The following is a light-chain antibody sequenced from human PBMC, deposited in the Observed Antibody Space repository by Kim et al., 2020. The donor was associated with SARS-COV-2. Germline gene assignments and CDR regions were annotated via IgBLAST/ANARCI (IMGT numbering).Light chain of an antibody. CDR1: QNIRNY. CDR3: QQSYSNPPEYT. V-gene: IGKV1-39*01. J-gene: IGKJ2*01. CDR2: AAS. Sequence: DIQMTQSPSSLSASVGDIVTIACRASQNIRNYLNWYQQKPGKAPKVLIYAASTLQSGVPSRFSGSGSGTDFTLTISSLQPEDFATYYCQQSYSNPPEYTFGQGTKLEI.